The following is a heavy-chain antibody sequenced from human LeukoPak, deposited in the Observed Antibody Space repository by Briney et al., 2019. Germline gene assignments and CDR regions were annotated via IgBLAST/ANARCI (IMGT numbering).Heavy chain of an antibody. CDR1: GGSIRSYY. V-gene: IGHV4-59*01. D-gene: IGHD3-10*01. CDR3: ARDQGTGVNWFDP. J-gene: IGHJ5*01. Sequence: SETLSLTCTVSGGSIRSYYWSWIRQPPGKGLVWIAYIYYSGSTNYNPSLKSRVTISVVTTKNQFSLKLSSVTAADTAVYYCARDQGTGVNWFDPWGQGTTVTVSS. CDR2: IYYSGST.